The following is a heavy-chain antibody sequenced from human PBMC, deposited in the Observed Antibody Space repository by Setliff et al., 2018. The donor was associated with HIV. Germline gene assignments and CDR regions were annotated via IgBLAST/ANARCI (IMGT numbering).Heavy chain of an antibody. CDR1: GGSISSGGYY. CDR3: ARVTLEKPARWYYFDY. J-gene: IGHJ4*02. Sequence: NPSETLSLTCTVSGGSISSGGYYWSWIRQHPGKGLEWIGYIYYSGSTNYNPSLKSRVTISVDTSKNQFSLKVTSVTAADTAVYYCARVTLEKPARWYYFDYWGQGTLVTVSS. D-gene: IGHD2-15*01. CDR2: IYYSGST. V-gene: IGHV4-61*08.